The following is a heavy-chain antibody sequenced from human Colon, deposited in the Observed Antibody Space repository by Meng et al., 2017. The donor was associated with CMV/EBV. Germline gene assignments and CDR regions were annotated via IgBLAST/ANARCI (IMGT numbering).Heavy chain of an antibody. CDR1: GFIVSNIY. J-gene: IGHJ4*02. V-gene: IGHV3-66*01. D-gene: IGHD1-20*01. CDR2: THGSSTT. Sequence: VKFVESGGGFIQPVVSLRLSCPASGFIVSNIYMSWVRQAPGKGLEWVAATHGSSTTHYADSVRARFSISRDSSKNTLYLQMNSLRVEDSATYHRARDPGHSASITYDYWGQGILVTVSS. CDR3: ARDPGHSASITYDY.